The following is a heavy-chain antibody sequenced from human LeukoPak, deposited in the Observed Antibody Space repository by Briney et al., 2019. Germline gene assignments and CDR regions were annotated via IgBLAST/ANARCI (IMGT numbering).Heavy chain of an antibody. CDR3: ARIRTSTAMVPYYYYGMDV. CDR2: ISSSGSTI. CDR1: GFTFSDYY. D-gene: IGHD5-18*01. J-gene: IGHJ6*02. V-gene: IGHV3-11*04. Sequence: GGSLRLSCAASGFTFSDYYMSWIRQAPGKGLKWVSYISSSGSTIYYADSVKGRFTISRDNAKNSLYLQMNRLRAEDTAVYYCARIRTSTAMVPYYYYGMDVWGQGTTVTVSS.